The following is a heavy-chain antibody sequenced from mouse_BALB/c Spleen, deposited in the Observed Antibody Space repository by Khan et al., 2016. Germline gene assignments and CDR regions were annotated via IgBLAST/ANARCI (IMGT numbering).Heavy chain of an antibody. V-gene: IGHV9-3*02. J-gene: IGHJ4*01. CDR1: GYTFTNYG. CDR3: EGWYGNYALDD. CDR2: INTNTGAP. D-gene: IGHD2-10*02. Sequence: QIQLVQSGPELKKPGETVKISCKASGYTFTNYGVHWVKQAPGKGLKWMGWINTNTGAPTYAEEFKGRFAFSLDTSASTAFLQIDNLKNEDTATCVREGWYGNYALDDWGEGTSVTVSS.